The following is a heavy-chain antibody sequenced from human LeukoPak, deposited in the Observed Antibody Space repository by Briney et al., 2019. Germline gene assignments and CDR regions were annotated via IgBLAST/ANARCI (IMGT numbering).Heavy chain of an antibody. J-gene: IGHJ4*02. Sequence: SETLSLTCTVSGGSISSSSYYWGWIRQPPGKGLEWIGSIYYSGSTYYNPSLKSRVTISVDTSKSQFSLKLSSVTAADTAVYYCARHSSDYDFGSDDYWGQGTLVTVSS. CDR2: IYYSGST. V-gene: IGHV4-39*01. D-gene: IGHD3-3*01. CDR1: GGSISSSSYY. CDR3: ARHSSDYDFGSDDY.